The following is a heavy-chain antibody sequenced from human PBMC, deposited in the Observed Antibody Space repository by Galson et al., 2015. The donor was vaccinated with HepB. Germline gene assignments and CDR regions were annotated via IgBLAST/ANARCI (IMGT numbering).Heavy chain of an antibody. V-gene: IGHV3-7*03. CDR3: ARDPRPGYQNWYFDL. CDR2: IKQDGSEK. Sequence: SLRLSCAASGFTLSSYWMNWVRQAPGEGLEWVANIKQDGSEKYYVDSVKGRFTISRDNAKNSVYLQMNSLRAKDTAVYYCARDPRPGYQNWYFDLWGRGTLVTVSS. CDR1: GFTLSSYW. D-gene: IGHD3-9*01. J-gene: IGHJ2*01.